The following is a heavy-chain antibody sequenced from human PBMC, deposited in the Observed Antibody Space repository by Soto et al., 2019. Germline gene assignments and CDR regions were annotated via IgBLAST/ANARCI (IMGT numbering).Heavy chain of an antibody. D-gene: IGHD2-15*01. V-gene: IGHV3-48*02. CDR3: ASGGSVLRRFDH. CDR2: INNRGDTT. CDR1: GLSLSDYG. Sequence: LRLSCAASGLSLSDYGMNWVRQAPGRGLEWISYINNRGDTTNYADSVKGRFTISRDKAKNSLYLQMNSLRDEDTAVYHCASGGSVLRRFDHWGQGARVTVSS. J-gene: IGHJ4*02.